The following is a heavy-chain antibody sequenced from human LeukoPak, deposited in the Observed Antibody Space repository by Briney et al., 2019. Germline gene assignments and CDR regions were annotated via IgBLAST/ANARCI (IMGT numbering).Heavy chain of an antibody. Sequence: SVKVSCKASGGTFSSYAISWVRQAPGQGLEWMGGIIPIFGTANYAQKFQGRVTITADESTSTAYMEPSSLRSEDTAVYYCARDRSVVGATYNWFDPWGQGTLVTVSS. V-gene: IGHV1-69*13. D-gene: IGHD1-26*01. CDR1: GGTFSSYA. CDR3: ARDRSVVGATYNWFDP. J-gene: IGHJ5*02. CDR2: IIPIFGTA.